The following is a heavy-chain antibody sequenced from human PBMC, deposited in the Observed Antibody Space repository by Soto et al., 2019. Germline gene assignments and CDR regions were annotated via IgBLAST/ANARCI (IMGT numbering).Heavy chain of an antibody. CDR3: AKLLYYFDY. Sequence: GGSLRLSCAASGFTFSSYAMHWVRQAPGKGLEWVAVISYDGSNKYYADSVKGRFTISRDNSKNTLYLQMNSLRAEDTAVYYCAKLLYYFDYWGQGTLFTVSS. CDR1: GFTFSSYA. J-gene: IGHJ4*02. CDR2: ISYDGSNK. V-gene: IGHV3-30-3*02.